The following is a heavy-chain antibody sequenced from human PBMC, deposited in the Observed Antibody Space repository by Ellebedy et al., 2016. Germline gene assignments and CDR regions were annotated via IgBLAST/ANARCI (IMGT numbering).Heavy chain of an antibody. CDR3: AKEGGEGLAGHLEYFQH. CDR2: INSDGSST. D-gene: IGHD3-16*01. Sequence: GESLKISCAASGFTFDDYAMHWVRQAPGKGLVWVSRINSDGSSTSYADSVKGRFTISRDNSKNTLYLQMNSLRAEDTAVYYCAKEGGEGLAGHLEYFQHWGQGTLVTVSS. CDR1: GFTFDDYA. J-gene: IGHJ1*01. V-gene: IGHV3-74*01.